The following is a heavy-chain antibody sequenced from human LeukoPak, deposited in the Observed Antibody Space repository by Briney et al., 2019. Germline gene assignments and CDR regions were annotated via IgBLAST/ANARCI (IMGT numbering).Heavy chain of an antibody. D-gene: IGHD2-2*01. Sequence: ASVKVSCKASGNTFTNYYMHWVRQAPGQGLEWMGIINPSDDVTDYAQKFQGRVTITRDTSASTAYMELSSLRSEDTAVYYCARLPGYCSSTSCYDEGYYYYGMDVWGQGTTVTVSS. CDR1: GNTFTNYY. V-gene: IGHV1-46*01. J-gene: IGHJ6*02. CDR3: ARLPGYCSSTSCYDEGYYYYGMDV. CDR2: INPSDDVT.